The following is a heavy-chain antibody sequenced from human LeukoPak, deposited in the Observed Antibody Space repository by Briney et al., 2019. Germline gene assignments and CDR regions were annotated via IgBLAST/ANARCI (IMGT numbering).Heavy chain of an antibody. V-gene: IGHV4-39*01. CDR2: IFYSGST. D-gene: IGHD4-17*01. Sequence: SETLSLTCTISGGSISTSSYYWGWIRQPPGKGLEWIGSIFYSGSTYYNPSLKSRVTISVDTSKNQFSLNLSSVTSADTAVYYCARPATVTTSFWYFDLWGRGTLVTVSS. CDR3: ARPATVTTSFWYFDL. CDR1: GGSISTSSYY. J-gene: IGHJ2*01.